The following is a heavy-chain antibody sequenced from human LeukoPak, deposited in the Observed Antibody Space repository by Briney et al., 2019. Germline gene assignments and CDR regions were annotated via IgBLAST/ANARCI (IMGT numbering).Heavy chain of an antibody. CDR3: AKGREWLGESAFDI. CDR1: GFTFSSYG. Sequence: SGGSLRLSCAASGFTFSSYGMHWVRQAPGKGLEWVAVIWYGGSNKYYAASVEGRFTLSRDNSRNTLYLQMNSLRAEDTAVYYCAKGREWLGESAFDIWGQGTMVTVSS. CDR2: IWYGGSNK. V-gene: IGHV3-33*06. D-gene: IGHD5-12*01. J-gene: IGHJ3*02.